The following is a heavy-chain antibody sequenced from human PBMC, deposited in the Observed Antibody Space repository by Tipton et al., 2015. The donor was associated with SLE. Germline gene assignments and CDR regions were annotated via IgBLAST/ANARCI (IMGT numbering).Heavy chain of an antibody. CDR3: TGLGPH. Sequence: SLRLSCAVSGFSFSNFGMHWIRQAPGKGLEWVAGLASNGISKFYADSVKGRFTVSRDNSNNMLYLHMSGLRPDDTAMYYCTGLGPHWGQGAPVTVSS. J-gene: IGHJ4*02. V-gene: IGHV3-30*19. D-gene: IGHD5/OR15-5a*01. CDR2: LASNGISK. CDR1: GFSFSNFG.